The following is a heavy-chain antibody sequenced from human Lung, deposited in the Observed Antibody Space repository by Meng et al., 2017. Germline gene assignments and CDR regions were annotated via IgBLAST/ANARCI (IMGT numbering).Heavy chain of an antibody. J-gene: IGHJ4*02. CDR1: RLTFSNYW. CDR2: INPDGSDK. CDR3: GRGEPDY. V-gene: IGHV3-7*04. D-gene: IGHD1-14*01. Sequence: GESLKIFCAASRLTFSNYWMKWVRQAPGKGLEWVANINPDGSDKYYVDSVKGRFTISRDNANNLLYLQMNSLRAEDTAVYYCGRGEPDYWGQGTLVTVSS.